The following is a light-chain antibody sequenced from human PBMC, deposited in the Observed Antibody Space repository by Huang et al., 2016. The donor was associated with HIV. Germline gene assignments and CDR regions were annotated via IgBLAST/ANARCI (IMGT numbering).Light chain of an antibody. CDR3: QQRSNWPPA. CDR2: DAY. V-gene: IGKV3-11*01. J-gene: IGKJ5*01. Sequence: EIVLTQSPATLSLSPGERATLSCRASPSVSSYLAWYQQKPGQAPRLLIYDAYNRATGSPARFSGSGSGTDFTLTISSLEPEDFAVYYCQQRSNWPPAFGQGTRLEIK. CDR1: PSVSSY.